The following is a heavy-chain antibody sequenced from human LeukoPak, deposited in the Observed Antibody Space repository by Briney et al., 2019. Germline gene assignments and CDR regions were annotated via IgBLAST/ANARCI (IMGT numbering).Heavy chain of an antibody. V-gene: IGHV4-59*08. CDR2: VSNSGNT. Sequence: SETLSLTCSVSGGSIRNYYWTWIRQPPGKGREWIGHVSNSGNTKYTPSLKSRVPISIDTSKKHFSLNLSSVGAADTAVYYCASRAFYDSSGLDFWGQGILVTVSS. CDR3: ASRAFYDSSGLDF. J-gene: IGHJ4*02. CDR1: GGSIRNYY. D-gene: IGHD3-22*01.